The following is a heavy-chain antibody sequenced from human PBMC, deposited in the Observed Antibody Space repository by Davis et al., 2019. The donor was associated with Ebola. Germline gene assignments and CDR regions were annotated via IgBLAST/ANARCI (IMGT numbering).Heavy chain of an antibody. CDR2: ISYDGSNK. Sequence: GGSLRLSCAASGFTFSSYGMHWVRQAPGKGLEWVAVISYDGSNKYYADSVKGRFTISRDNSKNTLYLQMNSLRAEDTAVYYCAKPVLRFLEWPYYFDYWGQGTLVTVSS. J-gene: IGHJ4*02. CDR1: GFTFSSYG. V-gene: IGHV3-30*18. D-gene: IGHD3-3*01. CDR3: AKPVLRFLEWPYYFDY.